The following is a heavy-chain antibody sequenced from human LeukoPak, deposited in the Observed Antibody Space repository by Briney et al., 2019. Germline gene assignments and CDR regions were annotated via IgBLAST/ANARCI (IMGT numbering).Heavy chain of an antibody. CDR3: ARVNRGSSWSFFDY. CDR1: GFSFSDYY. D-gene: IGHD6-13*01. Sequence: GRSLRLSCAASGFSFSDYYMSSIRQAPGKRLEWVSYISSSGSTIYYADSVKGRFTISRDNAKISLYLQMNSLRAEDTVVYYCARVNRGSSWSFFDYWGQGTLVTVSS. J-gene: IGHJ4*02. V-gene: IGHV3-11*01. CDR2: ISSSGSTI.